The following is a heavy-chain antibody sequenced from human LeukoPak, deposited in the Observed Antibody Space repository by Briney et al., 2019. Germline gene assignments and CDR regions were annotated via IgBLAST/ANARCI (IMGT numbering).Heavy chain of an antibody. CDR2: INPSGGST. V-gene: IGHV1-46*01. CDR3: ARELISSAQIHSSSWYGNWFDP. J-gene: IGHJ5*02. D-gene: IGHD6-13*01. CDR1: GYTFTSYY. Sequence: ASVKVSCKASGYTFTSYYMHWVRQAPGQGLEWMGIINPSGGSTSYAQKFQGRVTMTRDTSTSTVYMELSSLRSEDTAVYYCARELISSAQIHSSSWYGNWFDPWGQGTLVTVSS.